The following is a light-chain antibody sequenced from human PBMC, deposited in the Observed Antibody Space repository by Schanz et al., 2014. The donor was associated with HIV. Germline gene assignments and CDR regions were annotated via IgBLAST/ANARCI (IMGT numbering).Light chain of an antibody. CDR3: QVWDSSSDHPYV. CDR2: YDS. J-gene: IGLJ1*01. V-gene: IGLV3-21*04. CDR1: NIGSKS. Sequence: VLTQPPSVSVAPGKTARITCGGNNIGSKSVHWYQQKPGQAPVLVIYYDSDRPSGIPERFSGSNSGNTATLTISRVEAGDEADYYCQVWDSSSDHPYVFGTGTKLTVL.